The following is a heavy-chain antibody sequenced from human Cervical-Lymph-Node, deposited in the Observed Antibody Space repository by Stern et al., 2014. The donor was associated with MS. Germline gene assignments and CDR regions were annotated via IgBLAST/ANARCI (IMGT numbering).Heavy chain of an antibody. CDR2: IIPIVGKE. CDR3: ARSSTRGFDY. J-gene: IGHJ4*02. D-gene: IGHD3-10*01. V-gene: IGHV1-69*01. CDR1: GGTLSSYA. Sequence: VQLVESGAEVKNPGSSVKVSCKASGGTLSSYAINWVRQAPGQGLDWMGVIIPIVGKENYAQKFQGCVTITRDASTRTPIMQLSSLRPEDAAVYYCARSSTRGFDYWGQGTLVPVSS.